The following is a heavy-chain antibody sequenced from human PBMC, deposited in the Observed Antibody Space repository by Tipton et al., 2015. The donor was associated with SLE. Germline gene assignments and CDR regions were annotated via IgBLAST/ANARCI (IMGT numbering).Heavy chain of an antibody. CDR1: GGSISSSSYY. CDR2: IYYSGST. V-gene: IGHV4-39*07. CDR3: ATYTPGSFDY. Sequence: TLSLTCTVSGGSISSSSYYWGWIRQPPGKGLEWIGSIYYSGSTYYNPSLKSRVTISVGTSKNQFSLKLGSVTAADTAVYYCATYTPGSFDYWGQGTLVTVSS. D-gene: IGHD2-2*02. J-gene: IGHJ4*02.